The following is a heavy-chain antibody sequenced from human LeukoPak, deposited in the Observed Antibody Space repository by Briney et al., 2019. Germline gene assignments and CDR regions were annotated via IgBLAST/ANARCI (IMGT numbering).Heavy chain of an antibody. CDR3: ARHKGYFDY. CDR1: GGSISSSSYY. Sequence: SETLSLTCTVSGGSISSSSYYWGWIRQPPGKGLEWIGSIYYSGSTYYNPSLKSRVTISVDTSKNQFSLKLSSVTAADTAGYYCARHKGYFDYWGQGTLVTVSS. V-gene: IGHV4-39*01. CDR2: IYYSGST. J-gene: IGHJ4*02.